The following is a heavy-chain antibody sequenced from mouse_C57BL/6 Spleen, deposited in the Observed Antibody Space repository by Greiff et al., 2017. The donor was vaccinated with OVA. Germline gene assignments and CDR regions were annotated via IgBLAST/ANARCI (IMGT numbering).Heavy chain of an antibody. D-gene: IGHD2-2*01. CDR1: GFTFNTYA. CDR3: VREGSYGYDDGFDY. V-gene: IGHV10-3*01. J-gene: IGHJ2*01. Sequence: EVMLVESGGGLVQPKGSLKLSCAASGFTFNTYAMHWVRQAPGQGLEWVARIRSKSSNYATYYADSVKDRFTISRDDSQSMLYLQMNNLKTEDTAMYYCVREGSYGYDDGFDYWGQGTTLTVSS. CDR2: IRSKSSNYAT.